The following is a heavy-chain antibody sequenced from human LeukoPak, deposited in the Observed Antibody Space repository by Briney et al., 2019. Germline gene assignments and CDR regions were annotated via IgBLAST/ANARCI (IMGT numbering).Heavy chain of an antibody. CDR3: ASHGSPKLIATSGHPPLGWFDP. J-gene: IGHJ5*02. D-gene: IGHD6-13*01. CDR2: IIPISGIP. Sequence: SVKVSCKASGGTFSSYVISWVRQAPGQGLDWMGGIIPISGIPNYAQNFQGRVTITTHESTNTAYMELSSLTSEDTAVYYCASHGSPKLIATSGHPPLGWFDPWGQGTLVTVSS. CDR1: GGTFSSYV. V-gene: IGHV1-69*05.